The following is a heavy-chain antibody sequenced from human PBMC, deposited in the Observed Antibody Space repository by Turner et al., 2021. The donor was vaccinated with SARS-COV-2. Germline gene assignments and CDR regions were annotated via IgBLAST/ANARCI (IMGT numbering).Heavy chain of an antibody. J-gene: IGHJ5*02. CDR3: ARELTNNWFDP. CDR2: IYYLGST. CDR1: GASMSSNY. Sequence: QVLLQASGPGLVKPSETLSLTCTVSGASMSSNYWAWIRRPPGKRLECIVYIYYLGSTNYNPSLKSRVTISVDTSKDQFSLKLTSVTAADTAVYFCARELTNNWFDPWGQGTLVTVSS. D-gene: IGHD3-10*01. V-gene: IGHV4-59*01.